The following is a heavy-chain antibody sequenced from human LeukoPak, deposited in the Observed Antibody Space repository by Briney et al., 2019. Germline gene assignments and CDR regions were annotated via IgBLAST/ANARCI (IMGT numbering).Heavy chain of an antibody. D-gene: IGHD6-19*01. J-gene: IGHJ4*02. V-gene: IGHV3-74*01. CDR3: ARTWNNGGWYVTFDY. CDR2: ITPDGTST. CDR1: GFTFSTYW. Sequence: PGGSLRLSCEASGFTFSTYWMHWVRQAPGKGLVWVSRITPDGTSTTYADSVKGRFTISRDNAKNTLYVQMNSLRAEDTAVYYCARTWNNGGWYVTFDYWGQGTLVTVSS.